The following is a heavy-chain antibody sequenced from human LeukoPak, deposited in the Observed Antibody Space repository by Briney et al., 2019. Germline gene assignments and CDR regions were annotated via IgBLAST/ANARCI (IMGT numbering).Heavy chain of an antibody. J-gene: IGHJ4*02. Sequence: GGSLRLSCAASGFTFSTYNMNWVRQAPGKGLEWVSSISRSSSYIYYADSVKGRFTISRDNAKNSLYLQMDSLGAEDTAVYYCARGGYGDYGVDYWGQGTLVTVSS. V-gene: IGHV3-21*01. CDR1: GFTFSTYN. CDR3: ARGGYGDYGVDY. CDR2: ISRSSSYI. D-gene: IGHD4-17*01.